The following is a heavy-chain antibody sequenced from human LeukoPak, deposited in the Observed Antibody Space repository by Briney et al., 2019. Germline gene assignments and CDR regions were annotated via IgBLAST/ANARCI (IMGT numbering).Heavy chain of an antibody. CDR2: IYSNGGT. J-gene: IGHJ4*02. Sequence: SETLSLTCAVYGGSFSGYYWSWIRQPPGKGLEWTGYIYSNGGTNYNPSLKSRVTMSVDTSKNQFSLNLNSVTAADTAVYYCARHVSGIYGSRGDFDYWGQGTLVTVSS. D-gene: IGHD3-10*01. CDR3: ARHVSGIYGSRGDFDY. V-gene: IGHV4-59*08. CDR1: GGSFSGYY.